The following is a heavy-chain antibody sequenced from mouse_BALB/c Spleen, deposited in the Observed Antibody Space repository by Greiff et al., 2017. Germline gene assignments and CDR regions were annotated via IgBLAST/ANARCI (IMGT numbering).Heavy chain of an antibody. Sequence: DVQLQESGPGLVKPSQSLSLTCTVTGYSITSDYAWNWIRQFPGNKLEWMGYISYSGSTSYNPSLKSRISITRDTSKNQFFLQLNSVTTEDTATYYCARDGITTTGAAWFAYWGQGTLVTVSA. V-gene: IGHV3-2*02. CDR2: ISYSGST. D-gene: IGHD2-4*01. CDR1: GYSITSDYA. CDR3: ARDGITTTGAAWFAY. J-gene: IGHJ3*01.